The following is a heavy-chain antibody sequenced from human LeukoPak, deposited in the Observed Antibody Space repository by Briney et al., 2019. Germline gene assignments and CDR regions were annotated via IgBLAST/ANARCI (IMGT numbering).Heavy chain of an antibody. D-gene: IGHD1-26*01. CDR2: IYYSGST. Sequence: SQTLSLTCTVSGDSISSSSYYWGWMRQPPGKGLVWIGSIYYSGSTYYNPSLKSRVTMSVDTSKNQFSLKLSSVTAADTAVYYCARHGGVGVIPDFDYWGPGTLVTVSS. J-gene: IGHJ4*02. CDR3: ARHGGVGVIPDFDY. CDR1: GDSISSSSYY. V-gene: IGHV4-39*01.